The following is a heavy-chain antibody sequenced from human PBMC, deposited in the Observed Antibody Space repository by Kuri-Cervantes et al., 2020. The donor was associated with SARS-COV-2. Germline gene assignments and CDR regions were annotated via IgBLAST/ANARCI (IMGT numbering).Heavy chain of an antibody. Sequence: GESLKISCAASGFTFSGYSMNWIRQAPGKGLEWVASIDSSSYYIYHADSVKGRLTISRDNAKTSLYLQMNSLKPEDTAVYYCAREEGGELGEAFDYWAREPWSPSPQ. V-gene: IGHV3-21*01. J-gene: IGHJ4*02. CDR3: AREEGGELGEAFDY. D-gene: IGHD7-27*01. CDR1: GFTFSGYS. CDR2: IDSSSYYI.